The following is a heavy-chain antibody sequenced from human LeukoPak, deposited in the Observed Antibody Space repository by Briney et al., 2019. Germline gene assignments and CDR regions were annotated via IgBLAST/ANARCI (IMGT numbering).Heavy chain of an antibody. CDR1: GFTFSSYG. Sequence: GGSLRLSCAASGFTFSSYGMHWVRQAPGKGLEWVAVISYDGSNKYYADSVKGRFTISRDNSKNTLYLQMNSLRAEDTAVYYCAKVSGWSGTNDYWGQGTLITVSS. D-gene: IGHD6-19*01. CDR2: ISYDGSNK. CDR3: AKVSGWSGTNDY. J-gene: IGHJ4*02. V-gene: IGHV3-30*18.